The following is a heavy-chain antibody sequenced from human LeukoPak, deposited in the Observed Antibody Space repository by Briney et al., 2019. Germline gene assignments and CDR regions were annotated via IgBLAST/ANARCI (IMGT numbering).Heavy chain of an antibody. CDR2: ISSSGSTI. J-gene: IGHJ6*02. CDR1: GFTFSNYY. V-gene: IGHV3-11*01. CDR3: ARDLTVEMATIRYYGMDV. D-gene: IGHD5-24*01. Sequence: GGPLRLSFAASGFTFSNYYMSWIRRPPGRGLEGVSYISSSGSTIYYADSVKGRFTISRDNAKNSLYLQMNSLRAEDTAVYYCARDLTVEMATIRYYGMDVWGQGTTVTVSS.